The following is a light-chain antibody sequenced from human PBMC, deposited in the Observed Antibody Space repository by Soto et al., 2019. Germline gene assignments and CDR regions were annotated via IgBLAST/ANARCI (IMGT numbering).Light chain of an antibody. CDR1: QSISSY. V-gene: IGKV1-39*01. CDR3: QQSYSIPRT. CDR2: GGS. J-gene: IGKJ4*01. Sequence: DIQMTQSPSSLSASVGDRVTITCRASQSISSYLNWYQQKPGKAPTLLIYGGSSLQSGVPSTFSGSGSGTDFTLTISSLHLEDFATYYCQQSYSIPRTFGGGTKVEI.